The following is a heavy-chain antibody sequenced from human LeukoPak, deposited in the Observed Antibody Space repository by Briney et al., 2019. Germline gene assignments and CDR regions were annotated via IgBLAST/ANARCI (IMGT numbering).Heavy chain of an antibody. V-gene: IGHV4-34*01. Sequence: SETLSLTCAVYGGSFSGYYWSWIRQPPGKGLEWIGEINHSGSTNYNPSLKSRVSISVDTSKNQFSLKLSSVTAADTAVYYCARAVWGRAELDYWGQGTLVTVSS. J-gene: IGHJ4*02. CDR2: INHSGST. CDR1: GGSFSGYY. CDR3: ARAVWGRAELDY. D-gene: IGHD3-16*01.